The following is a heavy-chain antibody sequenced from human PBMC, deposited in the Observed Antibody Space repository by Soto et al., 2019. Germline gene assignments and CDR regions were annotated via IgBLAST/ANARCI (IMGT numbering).Heavy chain of an antibody. D-gene: IGHD1-26*01. V-gene: IGHV3-30*18. CDR1: GFTFSSYG. J-gene: IGHJ5*02. CDR2: ISYDGSNK. CDR3: AKGPAAEWELLRGDWFDP. Sequence: GGSLRLSCAASGFTFSSYGMHWVRQAPGKGLEWVAVISYDGSNKYYADSVKGRFTISRDNSKNTLYLQMNSLRAEDTAVYYCAKGPAAEWELLRGDWFDPWGQGTLVTVSS.